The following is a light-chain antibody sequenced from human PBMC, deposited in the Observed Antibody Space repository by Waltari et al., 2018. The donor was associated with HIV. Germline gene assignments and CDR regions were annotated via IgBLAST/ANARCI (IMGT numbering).Light chain of an antibody. CDR2: EVS. J-gene: IGLJ1*01. Sequence: QSALTQPASVSGSPGQSITISCTGTSSDVGDYNYVSWYQQHPGKAPKLLIYEVSKWPSGVPDRFSGSKSGNTASLTISGLRADDEADYYCCSYGGTYNVFGTGTKVTIL. V-gene: IGLV2-11*01. CDR1: SSDVGDYNY. CDR3: CSYGGTYNV.